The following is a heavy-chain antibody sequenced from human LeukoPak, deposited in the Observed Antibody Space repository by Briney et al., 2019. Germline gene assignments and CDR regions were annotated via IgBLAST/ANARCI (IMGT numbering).Heavy chain of an antibody. CDR3: ARVAYCGGDCYSVPLEYFQH. CDR2: IIPIFGTA. CDR1: GGTFSSYA. V-gene: IGHV1-69*13. J-gene: IGHJ1*01. D-gene: IGHD2-21*02. Sequence: ASGKVSCKASGGTFSSYAISWVRQAPGQGLEWMGGIIPIFGTANYAQKFQGRVTITADESTSTAYMELSSLRSEDTAVYYCARVAYCGGDCYSVPLEYFQHWGQGTLVTVSS.